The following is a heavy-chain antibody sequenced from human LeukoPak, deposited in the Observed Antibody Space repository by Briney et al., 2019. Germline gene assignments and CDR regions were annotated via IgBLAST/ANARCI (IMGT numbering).Heavy chain of an antibody. D-gene: IGHD1-1*01. CDR1: GFTFSSYA. J-gene: IGHJ6*02. V-gene: IGHV3-30-3*01. CDR2: ISYEGSNK. CDR3: ATAAGQLERHEPYYYYGMDV. Sequence: PGGSLSLSHAASGFTFSSYAMHWVGQAPGRGVEGVAVISYEGSNKYYAHSVKGGFTTPRDNSNNTLYLQKNSLRPEDTAVYYSATAAGQLERHEPYYYYGMDVWGQGPTVTVSS.